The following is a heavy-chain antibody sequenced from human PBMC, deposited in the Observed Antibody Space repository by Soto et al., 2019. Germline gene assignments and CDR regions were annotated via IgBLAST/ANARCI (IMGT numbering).Heavy chain of an antibody. D-gene: IGHD3-10*01. V-gene: IGHV4-59*08. CDR2: MDNSGST. J-gene: IGHJ4*02. Sequence: WIWIRQPPGTGLEWVRFMDNSGSTHYNPSIKSRVTIALDTSKNQFSPNLRSVTAADTAVYYCASMGYHYGSGSYPLDYWGQGTLVTVSS. CDR3: ASMGYHYGSGSYPLDY.